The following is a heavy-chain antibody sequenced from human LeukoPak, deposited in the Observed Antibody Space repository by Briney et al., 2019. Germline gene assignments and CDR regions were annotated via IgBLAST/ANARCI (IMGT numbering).Heavy chain of an antibody. Sequence: PGGSLRLSCAASGFTFSSYEMNWVRQAPGKGLEWVSYISSSDSTIYYADSVKGRFTISRDNAKNSLYLQMNSLRAEDTAVYYCARDLFRFDSSGYSDPFDYWGQGTLVTVSS. D-gene: IGHD3-22*01. CDR1: GFTFSSYE. CDR3: ARDLFRFDSSGYSDPFDY. V-gene: IGHV3-48*03. J-gene: IGHJ4*02. CDR2: ISSSDSTI.